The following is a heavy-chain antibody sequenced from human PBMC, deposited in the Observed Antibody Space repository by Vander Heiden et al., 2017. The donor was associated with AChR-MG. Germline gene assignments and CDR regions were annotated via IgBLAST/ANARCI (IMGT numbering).Heavy chain of an antibody. CDR1: GDSVPSNSAA. D-gene: IGHD3-10*01. Sequence: QVQLPQSGPGLVTPSQTLSLTCAISGDSVPSNSAAWNWIRQSPSRGLEWLGRTYYRSKWYNDYAVSVKSRITINPDTSKNQFSLQLNSVTPEDTAVYYCARGTPIRWGSGMDVWGQGTTVTVSS. V-gene: IGHV6-1*01. CDR2: TYYRSKWYN. CDR3: ARGTPIRWGSGMDV. J-gene: IGHJ6*02.